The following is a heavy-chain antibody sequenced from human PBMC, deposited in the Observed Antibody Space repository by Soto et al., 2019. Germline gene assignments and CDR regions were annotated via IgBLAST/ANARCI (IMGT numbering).Heavy chain of an antibody. CDR2: IKSKTDGGTT. J-gene: IGHJ4*02. Sequence: PGGSPRLSCAASGFTFSNAWMNWVRQAPGKGLEWVGRIKSKTDGGTTDYAAPVKGRFTISRDDSKNTLYLQMNSLKTEDTAVYYCTTDEWRAGLDYALSPPFDYWGQGTLVTAPQ. CDR1: GFTFSNAW. D-gene: IGHD4-17*01. V-gene: IGHV3-15*07. CDR3: TTDEWRAGLDYALSPPFDY.